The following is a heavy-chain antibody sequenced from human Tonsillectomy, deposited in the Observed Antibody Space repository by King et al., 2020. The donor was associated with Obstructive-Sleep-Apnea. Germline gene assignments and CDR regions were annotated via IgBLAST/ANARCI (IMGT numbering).Heavy chain of an antibody. Sequence: VQLVESGGGLVKPGGSLRLSCAASGFRFSDYYMSWIRQAPGKGLEWVSYISTSSSYTNYADSVKGRFTISRDNAKNSLYLQMNSLRAEDTAVYYCARRPSYGDYFLDYWGQGTLVTVSS. CDR1: GFRFSDYY. J-gene: IGHJ4*02. CDR3: ARRPSYGDYFLDY. D-gene: IGHD4-17*01. CDR2: ISTSSSYT. V-gene: IGHV3-11*06.